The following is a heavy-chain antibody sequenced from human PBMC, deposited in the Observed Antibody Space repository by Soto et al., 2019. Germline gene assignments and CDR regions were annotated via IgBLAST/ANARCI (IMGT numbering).Heavy chain of an antibody. CDR2: IYYSGST. D-gene: IGHD2-2*01. Sequence: SETLSLTCTVSGGSISSSSYYWGWIRQPPGKGLEWIGSIYYSGSTYYNPSLKSRVTISVDTSKNQFSLKLSSVTAADTAVYYCARQAGYCSSTSCSRRNIDPWGQGTLVTVSS. J-gene: IGHJ5*02. CDR1: GGSISSSSYY. V-gene: IGHV4-39*01. CDR3: ARQAGYCSSTSCSRRNIDP.